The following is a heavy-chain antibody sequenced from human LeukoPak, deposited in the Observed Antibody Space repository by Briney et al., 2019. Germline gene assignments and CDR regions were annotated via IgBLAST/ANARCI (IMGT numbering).Heavy chain of an antibody. V-gene: IGHV3-21*01. D-gene: IGHD1-20*01. CDR3: ARDRDNWKIDY. CDR1: GFTFSSYS. J-gene: IGHJ4*02. Sequence: GGSLRLSCAASGFTFSSYSMNWVRQAPGKGLEWVSSISSSSSYIYYADSVKGRFTISRDNAKNSLYLQMNSLRAEDTAVYYCARDRDNWKIDYWGQGTLVTVSS. CDR2: ISSSSSYI.